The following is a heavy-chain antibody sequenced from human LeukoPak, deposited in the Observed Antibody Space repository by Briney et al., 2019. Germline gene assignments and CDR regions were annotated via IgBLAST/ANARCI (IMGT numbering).Heavy chain of an antibody. V-gene: IGHV4-39*01. CDR2: IYYSGST. J-gene: IGHJ5*02. Sequence: SETLSLTCTVSGGSISSSSYYWGWIRQPPGKGLEWIGSIYYSGSTYYNPSLKSRVTISVDTSKNQFSLKLSSVTAADTAVYYCARNIAVAGTLNWFDPWGQGTLATVSS. CDR1: GGSISSSSYY. D-gene: IGHD6-19*01. CDR3: ARNIAVAGTLNWFDP.